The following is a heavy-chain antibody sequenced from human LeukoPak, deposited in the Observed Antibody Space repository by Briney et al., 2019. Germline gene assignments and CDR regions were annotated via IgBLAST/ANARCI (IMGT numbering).Heavy chain of an antibody. J-gene: IGHJ4*02. D-gene: IGHD3-3*01. CDR2: ISSSGTTI. CDR1: GFTFSDYY. Sequence: GGSLKLSCAASGFTFSDYYMSWIRQAPGKGLEWVSYISSSGTTIYYADSVKGRFTISRDNAKNSLFLQMNSLRAEDTAVYYCARAYDFWSGYYYGDYWGQGTLVTVSS. CDR3: ARAYDFWSGYYYGDY. V-gene: IGHV3-11*01.